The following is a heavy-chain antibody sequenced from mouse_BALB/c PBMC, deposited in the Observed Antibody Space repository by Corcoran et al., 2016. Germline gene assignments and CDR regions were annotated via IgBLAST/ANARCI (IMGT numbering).Heavy chain of an antibody. Sequence: QIQLVQSGPELKKPGETVKISCKASGYTFTNYGMNWVKQAPGKGLKWMGWINTYTGEPTYADDFKGRFAFSLETSASTAYLQINNLKNEDTATYYCARTVGNSRGAMDYWGQGTSVTVSS. CDR3: ARTVGNSRGAMDY. J-gene: IGHJ4*01. CDR1: GYTFTNYG. CDR2: INTYTGEP. V-gene: IGHV9-3-1*01. D-gene: IGHD2-1*01.